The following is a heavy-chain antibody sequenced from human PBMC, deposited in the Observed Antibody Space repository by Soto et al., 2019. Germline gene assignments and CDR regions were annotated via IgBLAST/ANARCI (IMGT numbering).Heavy chain of an antibody. V-gene: IGHV3-23*01. CDR3: AKGRREVPAAIEYYFDY. D-gene: IGHD2-2*01. J-gene: IGHJ4*02. Sequence: PGGSLRLSCAASGFTFSTYAMNWVRQAPGKGLEWVSGISGGYSSTYYADSVKGRFTISRDNSKNTLYLQMNSLRAEDTAVYYCAKGRREVPAAIEYYFDYWGQGTLVTVSS. CDR2: ISGGYSST. CDR1: GFTFSTYA.